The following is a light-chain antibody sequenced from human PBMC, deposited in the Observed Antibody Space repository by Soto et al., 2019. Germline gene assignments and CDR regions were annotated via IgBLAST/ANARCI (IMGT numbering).Light chain of an antibody. J-gene: IGKJ1*01. CDR3: QQYNNWRGT. Sequence: EIVMTQSPATLSVSPGERATLSCRASQSVSSNLAWYQQKPGQAPRLLIYGASTRATGIPARFSGSRSGTEFTLTISSLKSEDFAVYYCQQYNNWRGTFGQGTKVEIK. CDR2: GAS. V-gene: IGKV3-15*01. CDR1: QSVSSN.